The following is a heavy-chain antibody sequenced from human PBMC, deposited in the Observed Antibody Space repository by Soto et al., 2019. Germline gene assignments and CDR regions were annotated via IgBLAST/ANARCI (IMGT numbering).Heavy chain of an antibody. CDR1: GGSVSSGSYY. CDR3: ARVGYSYGYPIGPTNLDYFDY. J-gene: IGHJ4*02. CDR2: IYYSGST. V-gene: IGHV4-61*01. Sequence: LSLTCTVSGGSVSSGSYYWSWIRQPPGKGLEWIGYIYYSGSTNYNPSLKSRVTISVDTSKNQFSLKLSSVTAADTAVYYCARVGYSYGYPIGPTNLDYFDYWGQGTLVTVSS. D-gene: IGHD5-18*01.